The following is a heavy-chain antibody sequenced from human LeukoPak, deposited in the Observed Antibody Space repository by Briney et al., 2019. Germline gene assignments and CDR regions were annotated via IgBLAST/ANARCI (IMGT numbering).Heavy chain of an antibody. V-gene: IGHV1-46*01. J-gene: IGHJ3*02. CDR3: AREMAGPDAFDI. D-gene: IGHD5-24*01. CDR2: INPSGGST. Sequence: ASVKVSCKASGYTFTSYYMHWVRQAPGQGLEWMGIINPSGGSTSYAQKFQGRATMTRDTSTSTVYMELSSLRSEDTAVYYCAREMAGPDAFDIWGQGTMVTVSS. CDR1: GYTFTSYY.